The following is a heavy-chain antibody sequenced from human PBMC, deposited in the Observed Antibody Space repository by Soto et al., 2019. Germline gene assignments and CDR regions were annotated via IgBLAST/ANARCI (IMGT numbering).Heavy chain of an antibody. CDR1: GGSISSYY. CDR3: ARHGYCSCCCCYHYHCDHQYV. J-gene: IGHJ6*04. Sequence: PSETLSLTCTVSGGSISSYYWSWIRQPPGKGLEWIGYIYYSGSTNYNPSLKSRVTISVDTSKNQFSLKLSSVTAADTAVYYCARHGYCSCCCCYHYHCDHQYVWGKGTSVTVSS. V-gene: IGHV4-59*08. CDR2: IYYSGST. D-gene: IGHD2-15*01.